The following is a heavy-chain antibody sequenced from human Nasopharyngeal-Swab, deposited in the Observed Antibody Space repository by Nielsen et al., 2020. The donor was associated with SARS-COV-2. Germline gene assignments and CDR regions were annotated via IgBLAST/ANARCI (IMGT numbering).Heavy chain of an antibody. J-gene: IGHJ4*02. CDR3: ARPGYDSSGYTSYFDY. D-gene: IGHD3-22*01. CDR2: IYYSGST. Sequence: WIRQPPGKGLEWIGSIYYSGSTYYNPSLKSRVTISVDTSKNQFSLKLSSVTAADTAVYYCARPGYDSSGYTSYFDYWGQGTLVPSPQ. V-gene: IGHV4-39*01.